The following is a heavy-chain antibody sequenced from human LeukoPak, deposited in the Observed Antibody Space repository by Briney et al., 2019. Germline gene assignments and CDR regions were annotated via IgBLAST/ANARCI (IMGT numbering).Heavy chain of an antibody. J-gene: IGHJ4*02. CDR3: ATLSSGGSGSYHHY. CDR1: GFTFSGYA. V-gene: IGHV3-23*01. Sequence: GGSLRLSCTASGFTFSGYAIHWVRQAPGKGLECVSSLRGTTGSTYFADSVKGRFRISRDNSKSTPFLQMNSLRVEDTAIYYCATLSSGGSGSYHHYWGQGTLVTVSS. CDR2: LRGTTGST. D-gene: IGHD3-10*01.